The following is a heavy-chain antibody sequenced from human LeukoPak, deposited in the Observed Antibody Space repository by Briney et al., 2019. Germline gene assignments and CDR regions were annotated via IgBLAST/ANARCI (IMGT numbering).Heavy chain of an antibody. CDR3: ARVMLRVRGYSP. CDR2: ISSSGSTI. V-gene: IGHV3-11*04. D-gene: IGHD3-16*01. Sequence: GGSLRLSCAAFGFTFSDYYMSWIRQAPGKGLEWVSYISSSGSTIYYADSVKGRFTISGDNAKNSLYLQMNSLRAEDTAVYYCARVMLRVRGYSPWGQGTLVTVPS. J-gene: IGHJ5*02. CDR1: GFTFSDYY.